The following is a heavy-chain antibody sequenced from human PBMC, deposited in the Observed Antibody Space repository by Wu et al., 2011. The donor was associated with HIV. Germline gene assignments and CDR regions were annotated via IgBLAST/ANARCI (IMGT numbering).Heavy chain of an antibody. CDR3: ARDAIAAAGAPAVLDY. J-gene: IGHJ4*02. CDR1: GGTFSSYA. Sequence: QVQLVQSGAEVKKPGSSVKVSCKASGGTFSSYAISWVRQAPGQGLEWMGGIIPIFGTTNYAQKFQGRVTITSDQSTRTVYMELSRLRSEDTAVYYCARDAIAAAGAPAVLDYWGQGTLVTV. CDR2: IIPIFGTT. D-gene: IGHD6-25*01. V-gene: IGHV1-69*05.